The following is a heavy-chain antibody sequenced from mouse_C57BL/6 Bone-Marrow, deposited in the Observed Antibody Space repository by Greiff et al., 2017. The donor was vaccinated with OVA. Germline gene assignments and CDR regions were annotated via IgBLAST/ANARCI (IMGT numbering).Heavy chain of an antibody. CDR2: IYPGDGDT. CDR1: GYAFSSSW. V-gene: IGHV1-82*01. J-gene: IGHJ3*01. Sequence: VKLQESGPELVKPGASVKISCKASGYAFSSSWLNWVKQRPGQGLEWIGRIYPGDGDTNYNGKFKGKATLTADKSSSTAYMQLSSLTSEDSAVYFCARGRQLRPFAYWGQGTLVTVSA. D-gene: IGHD3-2*02. CDR3: ARGRQLRPFAY.